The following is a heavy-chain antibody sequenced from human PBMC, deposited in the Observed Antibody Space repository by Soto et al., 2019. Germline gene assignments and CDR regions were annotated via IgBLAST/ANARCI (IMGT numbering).Heavy chain of an antibody. CDR2: IWYDGSNK. D-gene: IGHD6-13*01. CDR3: ARDWAIAARLNYYYGIDV. J-gene: IGHJ6*02. CDR1: GFTFSSYG. V-gene: IGHV3-33*01. Sequence: QVQLVESGGGVVQPGRSLRLSCAASGFTFSSYGMHWVRQAPGKGLEWVAVIWYDGSNKYYADSVKGRFTISRDNSKNTLYLQMNSLRAEDTAVYYCARDWAIAARLNYYYGIDVWGQGTTVTVSS.